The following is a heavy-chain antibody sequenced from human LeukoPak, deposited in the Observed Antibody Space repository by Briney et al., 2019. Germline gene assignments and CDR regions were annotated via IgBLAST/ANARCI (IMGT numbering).Heavy chain of an antibody. V-gene: IGHV3-11*03. CDR1: GFTFSDEY. D-gene: IGHD6-19*01. Sequence: GGALRLSCAASGFTFSDEYMSWIRQAPGKGLEWVSYISNSGSYTNYADSVKGRFTISRDNAKNSLFLQMNSLRAEDTAVYYCARSRGAGPGAYFDYWGQGTLVTVSS. J-gene: IGHJ4*02. CDR2: ISNSGSYT. CDR3: ARSRGAGPGAYFDY.